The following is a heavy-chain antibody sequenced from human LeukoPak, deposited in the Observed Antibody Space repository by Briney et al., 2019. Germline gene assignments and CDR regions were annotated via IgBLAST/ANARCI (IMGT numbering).Heavy chain of an antibody. CDR3: ARAPFGELSDY. CDR1: GGSISSYY. Sequence: SETLSLTCTVSGGSISSYYWSWIRQPPGKGLGWIGYIYYSGSTNYNPSLKSRVTISVDTSKNQFSLKLSSVTAADTAVYYCARAPFGELSDYWGQGTLVTVSS. CDR2: IYYSGST. V-gene: IGHV4-59*01. D-gene: IGHD3-10*01. J-gene: IGHJ4*02.